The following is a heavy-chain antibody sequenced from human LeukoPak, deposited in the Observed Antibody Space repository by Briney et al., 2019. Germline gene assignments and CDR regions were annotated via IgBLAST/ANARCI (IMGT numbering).Heavy chain of an antibody. D-gene: IGHD1-26*01. J-gene: IGHJ4*02. V-gene: IGHV4-39*01. CDR1: GGSISSSSYY. Sequence: SETLSLTCAASGGSISSSSYYWGWIRQPPGKGLEWIGSIYYSGSTYYNPSLKSRVTTSVDTSKNQFSLKLSSVTAADTAVYYCARRGGSYRYFDYWGQGTLVTVSS. CDR2: IYYSGST. CDR3: ARRGGSYRYFDY.